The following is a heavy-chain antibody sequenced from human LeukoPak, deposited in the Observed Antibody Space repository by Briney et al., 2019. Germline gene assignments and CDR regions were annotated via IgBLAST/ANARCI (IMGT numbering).Heavy chain of an antibody. CDR3: AKGPNSSGWYYFDY. V-gene: IGHV3-43*01. Sequence: GGSLRLSCAASGFTFDDYTMHWVRQAPGKGLEWVSLISWDGGSTYYADSVKGRFTISRDNSKNSLYLQMNSLRTEDTALYYCAKGPNSSGWYYFDYWGQGTLVTVSS. CDR1: GFTFDDYT. D-gene: IGHD6-19*01. CDR2: ISWDGGST. J-gene: IGHJ4*02.